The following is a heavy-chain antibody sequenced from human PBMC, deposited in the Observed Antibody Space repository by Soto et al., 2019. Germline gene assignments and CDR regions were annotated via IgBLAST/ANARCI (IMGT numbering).Heavy chain of an antibody. J-gene: IGHJ4*02. Sequence: QVQVTESGGGVVQPGGSLRLSCTTSGFTFSAYSMHWFRLAPGKGLEWVAVISFDGVIRNYADSVKGRFTISRDNPRNTLDLQMSSLRLEDTALYYCTREPVTTKWFFDNWGQGIVVVVSS. CDR2: ISFDGVIR. V-gene: IGHV3-30*14. CDR3: TREPVTTKWFFDN. CDR1: GFTFSAYS. D-gene: IGHD2-8*01.